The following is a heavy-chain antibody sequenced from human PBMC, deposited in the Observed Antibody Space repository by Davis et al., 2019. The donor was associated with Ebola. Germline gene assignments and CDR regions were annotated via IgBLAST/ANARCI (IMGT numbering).Heavy chain of an antibody. CDR1: GFTFSSYA. CDR3: AGAGDSTGYRAFDY. V-gene: IGHV3-72*01. J-gene: IGHJ4*02. Sequence: GESLKISCAASGFTFSSYAMSWVRQAPGRGLEWVARNRNKGNSYTTEYAASVKGRFTISRDDSKNSLYLQMNSLETDDTAVYYCAGAGDSTGYRAFDYWGQGTLVTVSS. CDR2: NRNKGNSYTT. D-gene: IGHD3-22*01.